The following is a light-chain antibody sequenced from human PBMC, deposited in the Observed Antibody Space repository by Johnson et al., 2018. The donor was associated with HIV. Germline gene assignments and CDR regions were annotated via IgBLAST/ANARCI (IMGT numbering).Light chain of an antibody. CDR2: DNT. CDR1: TSNIGNNY. J-gene: IGLJ1*01. CDR3: GTWDSSLGAGV. V-gene: IGLV1-51*01. Sequence: QSVLTQPPSVSAAPGQKVTISCSGSTSNIGNNYVSWYQQLPGTAPKLLIYDNTKRPSGITDRFSGSKSGTSATLGITGLQTGDEADDYCGTWDSSLGAGVFGTWTKVTV.